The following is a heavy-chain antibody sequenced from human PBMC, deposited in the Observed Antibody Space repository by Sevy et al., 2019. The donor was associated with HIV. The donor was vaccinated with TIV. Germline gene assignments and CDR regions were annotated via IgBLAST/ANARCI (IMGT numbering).Heavy chain of an antibody. Sequence: SETLSLTCSVSGGSISSYFWTWVRQSPGKGLEWIGNIYFTGNTDYSPSLKSRVTLSLDTSKSQYSLTLRSVTAADTAIYFCARDSTTRPRVLDYWGQGTLVTVSS. CDR3: ARDSTTRPRVLDY. J-gene: IGHJ4*02. CDR2: IYFTGNT. CDR1: GGSISSYF. V-gene: IGHV4-59*01. D-gene: IGHD1-1*01.